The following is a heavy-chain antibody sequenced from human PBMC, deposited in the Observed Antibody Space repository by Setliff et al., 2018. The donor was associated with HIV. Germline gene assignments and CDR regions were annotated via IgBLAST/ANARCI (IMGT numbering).Heavy chain of an antibody. Sequence: GESLKISCTGSGYSFTSYWIGWVRQMPGKGLEWMGIIYPGYSDTRYSPSFQGQVTISADRSISTAYLQWSSLKASDTAMYYCARFGFGELPYYYGMDVWGQGTTVTVSS. CDR3: ARFGFGELPYYYGMDV. D-gene: IGHD3-10*01. CDR1: GYSFTSYW. V-gene: IGHV5-51*01. CDR2: IYPGYSDT. J-gene: IGHJ6*02.